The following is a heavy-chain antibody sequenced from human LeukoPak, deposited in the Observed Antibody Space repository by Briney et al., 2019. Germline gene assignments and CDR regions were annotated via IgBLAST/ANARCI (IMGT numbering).Heavy chain of an antibody. D-gene: IGHD4-23*01. V-gene: IGHV4-4*07. CDR1: GGSISSYY. Sequence: SETLSLTCTVSGGSISSYYWSWIRQPAGKGLEWIGRIYTSGSTYYNPSLKSRVTISVDTSKNQFSLKLSSVTAADTAVYYCARVRTSAGMDVWGQGTTVTVSS. J-gene: IGHJ6*02. CDR2: IYTSGST. CDR3: ARVRTSAGMDV.